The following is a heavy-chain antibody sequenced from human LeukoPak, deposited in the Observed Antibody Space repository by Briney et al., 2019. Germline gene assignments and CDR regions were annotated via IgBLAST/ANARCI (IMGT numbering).Heavy chain of an antibody. CDR1: GFTSSSYE. D-gene: IGHD6-19*01. CDR2: ISSSGSTI. V-gene: IGHV3-48*03. Sequence: GGSLRLSCAASGFTSSSYEMNWVRQAPGKGLEWVSYISSSGSTIYYADSVKGRFTISRDNAKNSLYLQMNSLRAEDTAVYYCARSCGWAMDYWGQGTLVTVSS. CDR3: ARSCGWAMDY. J-gene: IGHJ4*02.